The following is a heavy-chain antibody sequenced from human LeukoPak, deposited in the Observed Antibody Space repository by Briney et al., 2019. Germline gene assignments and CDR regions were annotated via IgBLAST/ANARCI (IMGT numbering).Heavy chain of an antibody. CDR2: ISGSGGST. J-gene: IGHJ4*02. D-gene: IGHD2-2*01. CDR1: GFTFSSYA. CDR3: VAVVVPAAMSVPSYGKWVY. Sequence: PGGSLRLSCAASGFTFSSYAMSWVRQAPGKGLEWVSAISGSGGSTNYADSVKGRFTISRDNSKNTLYLQMNSLRAEDTAVYYCVAVVVPAAMSVPSYGKWVYWGQGTLVTVSS. V-gene: IGHV3-23*01.